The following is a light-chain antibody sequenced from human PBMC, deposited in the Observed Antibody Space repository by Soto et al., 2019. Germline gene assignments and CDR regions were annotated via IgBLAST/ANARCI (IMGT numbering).Light chain of an antibody. Sequence: QSVLTQPPSASGSPGQSVTISCTGTSSDIGAYKYVAWYQQHPGKAPKLMIFDVSQRPSGVPDRFSGSKSGNTASLTVSGLQAEDEADYYCTSYAGSPYLYVFGSGTKVTV. V-gene: IGLV2-8*01. CDR2: DVS. CDR3: TSYAGSPYLYV. J-gene: IGLJ1*01. CDR1: SSDIGAYKY.